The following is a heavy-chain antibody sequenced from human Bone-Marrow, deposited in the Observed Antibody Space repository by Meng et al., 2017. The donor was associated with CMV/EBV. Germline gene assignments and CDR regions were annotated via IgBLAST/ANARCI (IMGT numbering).Heavy chain of an antibody. J-gene: IGHJ4*02. D-gene: IGHD4-23*01. CDR3: ARRVPRGDYGGNSGDY. CDR1: GGSINIPNW. CDR2: IYYRGST. Sequence: SGGSINIPNWWAWVRQSPGKGLEWIGEIYYRGSTNYNPSLESRVTISLDESKNQFSLRLSSVTAADTAIYFCARRVPRGDYGGNSGDYWGQGVLVTVSS. V-gene: IGHV4-4*01.